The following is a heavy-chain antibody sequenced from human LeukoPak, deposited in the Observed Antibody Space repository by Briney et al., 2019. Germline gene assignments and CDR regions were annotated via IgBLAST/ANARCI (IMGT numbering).Heavy chain of an antibody. D-gene: IGHD1-26*01. Sequence: GGSLRLSCAASGFTFDDYGMSWVRQAPGKGLEWVCGINWNGGSTGYADSVKGRFTISRDNSKNTLYLQMNSLRAEDTAVYYCAKRYSGSSGLYNFDYWGQGTLVTVSS. CDR3: AKRYSGSSGLYNFDY. CDR2: INWNGGST. CDR1: GFTFDDYG. J-gene: IGHJ4*02. V-gene: IGHV3-20*04.